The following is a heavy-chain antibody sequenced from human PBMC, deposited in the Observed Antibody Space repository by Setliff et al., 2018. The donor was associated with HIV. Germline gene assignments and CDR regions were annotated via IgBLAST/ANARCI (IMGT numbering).Heavy chain of an antibody. Sequence: PSETLSLTCAVYGGSLSGYYWRWIRQPPGKGLEWIGSIFYSGITYYNPSLKSRVTISVDTFKNQFSLNLTSVTAADTAVYYCARSKTFYDFWGGYYTHGAFKIWGLGTMVTVSS. CDR3: ARSKTFYDFWGGYYTHGAFKI. D-gene: IGHD3-3*01. V-gene: IGHV4-34*12. CDR1: GGSLSGYY. CDR2: IFYSGIT. J-gene: IGHJ3*02.